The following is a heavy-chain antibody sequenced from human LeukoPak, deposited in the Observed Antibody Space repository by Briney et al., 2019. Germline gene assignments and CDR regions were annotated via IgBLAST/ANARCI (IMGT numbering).Heavy chain of an antibody. D-gene: IGHD3-22*01. J-gene: IGHJ4*02. V-gene: IGHV3-23*01. CDR3: AERGVVIRVILVGFHKEAYYFDS. Sequence: GGSLRLSCAVSGITLSNYGMTWVRQAPGKGLEWVAGISDTGGRTNYADSVKGRFTISRDNHKNTLYLQMNSLRAEDTAVYFCAERGVVIRVILVGFHKEAYYFDSWGQGALVTVSS. CDR1: GITLSNYG. CDR2: ISDTGGRT.